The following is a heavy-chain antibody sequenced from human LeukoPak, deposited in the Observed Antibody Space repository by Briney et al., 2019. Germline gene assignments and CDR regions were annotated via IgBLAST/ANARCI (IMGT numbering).Heavy chain of an antibody. CDR1: GYSFTSYW. J-gene: IGHJ5*02. CDR2: IYPGDAAI. D-gene: IGHD6-13*01. Sequence: GESLKISCKGSGYSFTSYWIGWVRQLPGKGLEWMRIIYPGDAAIRYSPSFQGQVTISADKSINTAYLQWRGLKASDTAMYYCARLYRISWYGLSNWFDPWGQGTLVTVSS. CDR3: ARLYRISWYGLSNWFDP. V-gene: IGHV5-51*01.